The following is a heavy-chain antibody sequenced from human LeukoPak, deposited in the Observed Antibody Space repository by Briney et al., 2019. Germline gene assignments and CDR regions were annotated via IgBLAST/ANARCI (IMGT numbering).Heavy chain of an antibody. Sequence: GGSLRLSCAASGFSLTNFAMSWVRQAPGKGLEWSSLFIGTSGDTFYADSVKGRFTISRDNSKNRLYLQMNSLRAEDTALYYCAKGAYDYIEMGYFDYWGQGTLVTVSS. D-gene: IGHD5-12*01. J-gene: IGHJ4*02. CDR3: AKGAYDYIEMGYFDY. V-gene: IGHV3-23*01. CDR2: FIGTSGDT. CDR1: GFSLTNFA.